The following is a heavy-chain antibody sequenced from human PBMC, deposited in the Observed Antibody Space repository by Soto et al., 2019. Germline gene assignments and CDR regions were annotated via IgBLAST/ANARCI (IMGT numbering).Heavy chain of an antibody. V-gene: IGHV5-51*01. D-gene: IGHD4-4*01. CDR2: IYPGDSDT. CDR3: ARVDYSNYYFYGMDV. Sequence: LKISCKGSGYSFTSYWIGWVRQMPGKGLEWMGIIYPGDSDTRYSPSFQGQVTISADKSISTAYLQWSSLKASDTAMFYCARVDYSNYYFYGMDVWGHGTTVTVS. CDR1: GYSFTSYW. J-gene: IGHJ6*02.